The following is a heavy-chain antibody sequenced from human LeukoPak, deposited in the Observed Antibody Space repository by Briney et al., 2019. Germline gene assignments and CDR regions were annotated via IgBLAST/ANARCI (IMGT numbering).Heavy chain of an antibody. V-gene: IGHV1-58*02. J-gene: IGHJ5*02. D-gene: IGHD1-26*01. Sequence: SVKVSCKASGFTFTSSAMQWVRQARGQRLEWIGWIVVGSGNTNYAQKFQERVTITRDMSTSTAYMELSSLRSEDTAVYYCAARREGRYSGSYYDIWFDPWGQGTLVTVSS. CDR1: GFTFTSSA. CDR2: IVVGSGNT. CDR3: AARREGRYSGSYYDIWFDP.